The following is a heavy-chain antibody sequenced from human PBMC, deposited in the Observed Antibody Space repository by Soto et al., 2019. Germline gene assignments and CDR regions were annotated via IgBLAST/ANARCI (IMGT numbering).Heavy chain of an antibody. D-gene: IGHD3-22*01. CDR1: GFTFSSYG. CDR3: AREMDYDSSGYALYSYYGMDV. CDR2: IWYDGSNK. Sequence: QVQLVESGGGVVQPGRSLRLSCAASGFTFSSYGMHWVRQAPGKGLEWVAVIWYDGSNKYYADSVKGRFTISRDNSKNTLYLQMNSLRAEDTAVYYCAREMDYDSSGYALYSYYGMDVWGQGTTVTVSS. V-gene: IGHV3-33*01. J-gene: IGHJ6*02.